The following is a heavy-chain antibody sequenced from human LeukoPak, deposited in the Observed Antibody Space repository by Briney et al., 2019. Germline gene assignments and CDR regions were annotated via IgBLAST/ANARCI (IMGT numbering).Heavy chain of an antibody. V-gene: IGHV1-18*01. CDR3: ARRAYYYDSSGYYWEYFQH. CDR1: GYTFTSYG. D-gene: IGHD3-22*01. CDR2: ISAYNGNT. J-gene: IGHJ1*01. Sequence: ASVKVSCKASGYTFTSYGISWVRQAPGQGLEWMGWISAYNGNTNYAQKLQGRVTMTTDTSTSTAYMELRSLRSDDTAVYYCARRAYYYDSSGYYWEYFQHWGQGNLVTVSS.